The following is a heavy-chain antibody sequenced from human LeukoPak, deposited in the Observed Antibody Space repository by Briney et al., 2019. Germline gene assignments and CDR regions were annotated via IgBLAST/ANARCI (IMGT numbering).Heavy chain of an antibody. CDR3: AREMKGNYDVLTGYYHSYHYGLGV. V-gene: IGHV4-4*07. Sequence: PSETLSLTCTVSGGSISSYYWSWIRQPAGKGLEWIGRIYTSGSTKYNPSLKSRVSMSVDTSKNQFSLNLSSVTAADTAVYYCAREMKGNYDVLTGYYHSYHYGLGVWGQGTTVTVSS. D-gene: IGHD3-9*01. J-gene: IGHJ6*02. CDR1: GGSISSYY. CDR2: IYTSGST.